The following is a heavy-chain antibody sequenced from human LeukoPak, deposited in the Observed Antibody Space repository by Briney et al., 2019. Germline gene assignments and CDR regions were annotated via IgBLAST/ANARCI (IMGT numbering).Heavy chain of an antibody. CDR2: IKQDGTEK. J-gene: IGHJ4*02. D-gene: IGHD3-10*01. CDR1: GFTFTTYW. CDR3: AKVAHYYYGSESYYFFEH. V-gene: IGHV3-7*01. Sequence: PGGSLRLSCTASGFTFTTYWMSWVRHPPGKGLEWVANIKQDGTEKYYVDSVKGRFTISRDNAKHSLYLQMNSLRVEDTATYYCAKVAHYYYGSESYYFFEHWGQGTPVTASS.